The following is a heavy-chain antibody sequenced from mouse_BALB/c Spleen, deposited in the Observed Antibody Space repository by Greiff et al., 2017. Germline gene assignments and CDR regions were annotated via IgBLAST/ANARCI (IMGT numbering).Heavy chain of an antibody. J-gene: IGHJ4*01. CDR1: GNTFTSYW. Sequence: VQLQQPGAELVKPGASVKMSCKASGNTFTSYWMHWVKQRPGQGLEWIGTIDPSDSYTSYNQKFKGKATLTVDKSSSTAFMHLNSLTSEDSAVYYCAREKGYGNYVGAMDYWGQGTSVTVSS. V-gene: IGHV1S127*01. D-gene: IGHD2-1*01. CDR3: AREKGYGNYVGAMDY. CDR2: IDPSDSYT.